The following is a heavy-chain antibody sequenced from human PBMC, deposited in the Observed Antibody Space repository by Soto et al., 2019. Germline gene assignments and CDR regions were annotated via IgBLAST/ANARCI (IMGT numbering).Heavy chain of an antibody. D-gene: IGHD3-10*01. J-gene: IGHJ4*02. CDR3: ASGPVLLWFGELRDYFDY. V-gene: IGHV1-69*06. Sequence: GASVKLSCKASGGTFSGYAISWVRQAPGQGLEWMGGIIPIFGTANYAQKFQGRVTITADKSTSTAYMELSSLRSEDTAVYYCASGPVLLWFGELRDYFDYWGQGTLVTVSS. CDR2: IIPIFGTA. CDR1: GGTFSGYA.